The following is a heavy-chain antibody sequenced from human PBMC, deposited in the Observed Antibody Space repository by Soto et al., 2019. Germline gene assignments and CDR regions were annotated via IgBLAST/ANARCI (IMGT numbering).Heavy chain of an antibody. CDR2: VRSKIHNYAT. D-gene: IGHD2-8*01. CDR1: GFTFSRSD. J-gene: IGHJ6*02. V-gene: IGHV3-73*01. Sequence: LRLSCSASGFTFSRSDLHWVRQAPCKGLEWVGRVRSKIHNYATSFADSVRGRFTISRNDSDNTVSLEMSGLKSEDTALYYCSRHEEGRRMVFYGMDVWGQGTTVTVSS. CDR3: SRHEEGRRMVFYGMDV.